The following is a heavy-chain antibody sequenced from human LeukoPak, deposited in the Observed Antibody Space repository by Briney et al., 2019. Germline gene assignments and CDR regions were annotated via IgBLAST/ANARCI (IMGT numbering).Heavy chain of an antibody. J-gene: IGHJ4*02. CDR3: ARANSSAWHNFDF. CDR2: ISSGSSTI. D-gene: IGHD6-19*01. Sequence: GGSLRLSCAASGFTFSAYSMNWVRQAPGKGLEWVSYISSGSSTIYYADSVKGRFTISRDNAKNSLYLQMNSLRAEDTAVYYCARANSSAWHNFDFWGQGTLVTVSS. CDR1: GFTFSAYS. V-gene: IGHV3-48*01.